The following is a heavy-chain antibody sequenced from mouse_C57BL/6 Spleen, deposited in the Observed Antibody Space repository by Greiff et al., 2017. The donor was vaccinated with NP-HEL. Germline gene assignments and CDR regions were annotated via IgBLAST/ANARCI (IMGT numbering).Heavy chain of an antibody. CDR2: IYPGSGST. Sequence: VQLQQPGAELVKPRASVKMSCKASGYTFTSYWITWVKQRPGQGLEWIGDIYPGSGSTNYNEKFKSKATLTVDTSSSTAYMQLSSLTSEDSAVYYCARRDYYGSSPFAYWGQGTLVTVSA. CDR3: ARRDYYGSSPFAY. V-gene: IGHV1-55*01. CDR1: GYTFTSYW. J-gene: IGHJ3*01. D-gene: IGHD1-1*01.